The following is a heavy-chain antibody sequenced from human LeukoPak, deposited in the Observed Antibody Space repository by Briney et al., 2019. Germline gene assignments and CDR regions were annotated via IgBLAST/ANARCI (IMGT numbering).Heavy chain of an antibody. V-gene: IGHV1-69*05. CDR2: IIPIFGTA. Sequence: SVKVSCKASGGTFSSYAISWVRQAPGQGLEWMGVIIPIFGTANYAQKFQGRVTITTDESTSTAYMELSSLRSEDTAVYYCARVAAPPVLRYFDWLSFFDYWGQGTPVTVSS. CDR3: ARVAAPPVLRYFDWLSFFDY. J-gene: IGHJ4*02. CDR1: GGTFSSYA. D-gene: IGHD3-9*01.